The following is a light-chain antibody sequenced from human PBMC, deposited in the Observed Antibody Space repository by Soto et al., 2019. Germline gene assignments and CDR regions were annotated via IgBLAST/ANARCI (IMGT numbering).Light chain of an antibody. J-gene: IGKJ1*01. CDR3: QQYYSTPPWT. CDR1: QSVLYSSNNKNY. Sequence: DIVMTHSKDSLDWSLVEIATINFKSSQSVLYSSNNKNYLAWYQHKPGQPPKLLIYWASTRESGVPDRFSGSGSGTDFTLTISSLQAEDVAVYYCQQYYSTPPWTFGQGTKVDIK. V-gene: IGKV4-1*01. CDR2: WAS.